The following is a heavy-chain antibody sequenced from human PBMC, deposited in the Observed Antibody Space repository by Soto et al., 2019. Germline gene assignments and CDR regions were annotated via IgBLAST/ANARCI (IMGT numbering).Heavy chain of an antibody. CDR3: ARRAVGANGFDY. V-gene: IGHV3-73*01. D-gene: IGHD1-26*01. J-gene: IGHJ4*02. CDR2: IRSKANNYAT. Sequence: GGSLRLSCAASGFTFSGSAMHWVRQASGKGLEWVGRIRSKANNYATAYAASVKGRFTISRDDSKNTAFLQMNSLKTEDTAVYYCARRAVGANGFDYWGQGTLVTVSS. CDR1: GFTFSGSA.